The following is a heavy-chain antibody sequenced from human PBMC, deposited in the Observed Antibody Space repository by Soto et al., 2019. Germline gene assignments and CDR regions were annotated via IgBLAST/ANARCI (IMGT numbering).Heavy chain of an antibody. CDR3: ARTGYNSGMDV. J-gene: IGHJ6*02. CDR2: IYYSGIS. V-gene: IGHV4-31*03. CDR1: GGSTSSGGFY. Sequence: SETLSLTCTVSGGSTSSGGFYWSWIRQHPGKGLEWIGYIYYSGISYYNPSLKSRVSISLDTSRNQFSMTLISVTAADTAVYYCARTGYNSGMDVWGQGATVTVSS.